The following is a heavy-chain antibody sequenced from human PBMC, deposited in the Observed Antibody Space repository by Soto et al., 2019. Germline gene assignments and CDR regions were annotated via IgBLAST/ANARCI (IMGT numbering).Heavy chain of an antibody. CDR1: GGSISSTLYY. V-gene: IGHV4-39*01. CDR3: ARQTSSRARNWFDP. D-gene: IGHD6-13*01. CDR2: IYYSGKT. J-gene: IGHJ5*02. Sequence: QLQLQESGPGLVKPSETLSLTCTVSGGSISSTLYYWGWIRQPPGKGLEWIGSIYYSGKTYYNPSLNSQLTISVDTSKNQLALGLSSVTAAGTAMYYCARQTSSRARNWFDPWGQGTLVTVSS.